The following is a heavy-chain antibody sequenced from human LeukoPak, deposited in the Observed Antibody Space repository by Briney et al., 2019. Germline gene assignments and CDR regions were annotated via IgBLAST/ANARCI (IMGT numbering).Heavy chain of an antibody. Sequence: GGSPRLSCAASGFTFSDYYVSWIRQAPGKGLEYISYINSRSNYIDYADSVQGRFTISRDNAKNSLYLQMNSLRAGDTAVYFCARGTRRGDYYFDFWGQGTLVTVSS. CDR2: INSRSNYI. D-gene: IGHD3-10*01. CDR3: ARGTRRGDYYFDF. V-gene: IGHV3-11*06. CDR1: GFTFSDYY. J-gene: IGHJ4*02.